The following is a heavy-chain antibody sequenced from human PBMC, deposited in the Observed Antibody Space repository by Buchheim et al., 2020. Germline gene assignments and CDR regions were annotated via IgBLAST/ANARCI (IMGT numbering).Heavy chain of an antibody. J-gene: IGHJ4*02. V-gene: IGHV4-39*01. CDR2: LYFRGTT. D-gene: IGHD4-23*01. Sequence: QLQLQESGPGLVKPSETLSLTCTVSAGSVSSSSYYWGWIRQPPATGLEWIGSLYFRGTTYYNPSLKSLFTISVDPSTYPFSLKLNSVTAADTALYYCARWADYGGKRHFDYWGQGTL. CDR1: AGSVSSSSYY. CDR3: ARWADYGGKRHFDY.